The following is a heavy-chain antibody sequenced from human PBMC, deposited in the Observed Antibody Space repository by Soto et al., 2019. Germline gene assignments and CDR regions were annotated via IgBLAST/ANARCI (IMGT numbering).Heavy chain of an antibody. V-gene: IGHV1-18*01. CDR3: AKNGQPPYYYYGMDV. CDR2: ISGYNGDT. CDR1: GYTFTRYG. J-gene: IGHJ6*02. Sequence: QGQLVQSEGEVKKPGASVKVSCKASGYTFTRYGISWVRQAPGQGLEWMGWISGYNGDTKYAQKFQGGVTMTVDTSTTTAYMELRSLTSDDRAVYYCAKNGQPPYYYYGMDVWGQGTTVTVSS. D-gene: IGHD2-8*01.